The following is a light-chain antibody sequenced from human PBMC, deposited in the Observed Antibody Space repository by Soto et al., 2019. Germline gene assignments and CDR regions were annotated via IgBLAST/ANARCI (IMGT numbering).Light chain of an antibody. V-gene: IGKV3-15*01. CDR2: GAS. CDR1: QSVSSN. Sequence: EIVMTQSPATLSVSPGERATLSCRASQSVSSNLARYQQKPGQAPRLLIYGASTRATGIPARFSGSGSGTEFTLTISSLQSEDFAVYYCQQYNNWPPGATFGPGTKVDIK. CDR3: QQYNNWPPGAT. J-gene: IGKJ3*01.